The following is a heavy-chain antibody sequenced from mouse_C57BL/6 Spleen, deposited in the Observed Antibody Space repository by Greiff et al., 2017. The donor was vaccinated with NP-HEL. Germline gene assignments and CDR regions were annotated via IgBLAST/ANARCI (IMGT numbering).Heavy chain of an antibody. CDR1: GYAFTNYL. V-gene: IGHV1-54*01. CDR2: INPGSGGT. Sequence: QVQLQQSGAELVRPGTSVKVSCKASGYAFTNYLIEWVKQRPGQGLEWIGVINPGSGGTNYNEKFKGKATLTADKSSSTAYMQLSSLTSEDSAVYFCARGRANWGFDYWGQGTTLTVSS. J-gene: IGHJ2*01. D-gene: IGHD4-1*01. CDR3: ARGRANWGFDY.